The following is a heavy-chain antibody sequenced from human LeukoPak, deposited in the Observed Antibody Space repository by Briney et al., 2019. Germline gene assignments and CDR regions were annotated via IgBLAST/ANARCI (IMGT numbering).Heavy chain of an antibody. CDR1: GFTFSTYG. J-gene: IGHJ3*01. CDR2: IRSDGEYK. D-gene: IGHD1-26*01. CDR3: ATEGGSSDAFAF. V-gene: IGHV3-30*02. Sequence: GGSLRLSCAASGFTFSTYGMHWVRQAPGKGLEWVAYIRSDGEYKPYADSVKGRFTISRDNSKNTMYLQMNSLRIDDTAVYYCATEGGSSDAFAFWGQGTKVTVSS.